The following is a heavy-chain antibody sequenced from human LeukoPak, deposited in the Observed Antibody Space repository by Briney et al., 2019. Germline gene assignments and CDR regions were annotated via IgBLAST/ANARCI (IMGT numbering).Heavy chain of an antibody. CDR2: INTSGGST. D-gene: IGHD3-10*01. CDR1: GFTFSTYA. Sequence: GGSLRLSCPASGFTFSTYAMSWVRQAPGKGLEWVSAINTSGGSTYYADSVQGRFTISRDNSKNTLYLQLNSLGAEDTAVYFCAKVASYSRSEYGSGSFDSWGQGTLVTVSS. V-gene: IGHV3-23*01. CDR3: AKVASYSRSEYGSGSFDS. J-gene: IGHJ4*02.